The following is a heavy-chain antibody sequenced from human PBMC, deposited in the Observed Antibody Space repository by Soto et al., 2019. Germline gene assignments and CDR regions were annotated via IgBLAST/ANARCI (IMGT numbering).Heavy chain of an antibody. Sequence: QVQLVQSGAEVKKPGSSVTVSCKASGGTFSSYTISWVRQAPGQGLEWMGGIIPIFGTANYAQKFQGGVTITADESTGTAYMELSSLRSEDTAVYYCARGNHRWLQLWYFDLWGRGTLVTVSS. D-gene: IGHD5-12*01. V-gene: IGHV1-69*12. J-gene: IGHJ2*01. CDR3: ARGNHRWLQLWYFDL. CDR2: IIPIFGTA. CDR1: GGTFSSYT.